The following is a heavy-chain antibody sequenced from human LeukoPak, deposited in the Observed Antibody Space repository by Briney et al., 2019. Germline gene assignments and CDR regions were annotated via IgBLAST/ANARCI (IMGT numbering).Heavy chain of an antibody. J-gene: IGHJ4*02. Sequence: GGSLRLSCTASGFTFSDYDMNWVRLAPGKGQEWVSSISGRSSHMYYTDSAKGRFTISRDNAKNSLYLQMNSLRAADTAVYYCARAFPPLRTSAAGDFWGQGTLVTVSS. D-gene: IGHD6-25*01. CDR3: ARAFPPLRTSAAGDF. CDR1: GFTFSDYD. V-gene: IGHV3-21*06. CDR2: ISGRSSHM.